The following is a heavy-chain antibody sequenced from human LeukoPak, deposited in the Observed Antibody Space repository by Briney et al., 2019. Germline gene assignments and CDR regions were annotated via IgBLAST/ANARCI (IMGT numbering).Heavy chain of an antibody. D-gene: IGHD4-17*01. V-gene: IGHV4-38-2*02. J-gene: IGHJ3*02. CDR1: GYSISSGYY. CDR3: ARHLDYGDHQGAFDI. Sequence: SETLSLTCTVSGYSISSGYYWGWIRQPPGKGLEWIGYIYSSGRTNHNPSLKSRVTISVSTSRNQFSLKLSSVTAADTAVYYCARHLDYGDHQGAFDIWGQGTMVTVSS. CDR2: IYSSGRT.